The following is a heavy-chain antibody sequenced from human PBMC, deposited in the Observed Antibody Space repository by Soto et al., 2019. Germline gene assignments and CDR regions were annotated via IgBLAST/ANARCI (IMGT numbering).Heavy chain of an antibody. CDR1: GFNFGLYA. CDR3: AQMTVLTTSAFDV. D-gene: IGHD4-17*01. J-gene: IGHJ3*01. CDR2: ISGSSGRTT. V-gene: IGHV3-23*01. Sequence: EAQLWESGGHSVQPGGSLRLSCAASGFNFGLYAMTWVRQVPGKRLEWVSEISGSSGRTTRYADSVRGRFTISRDNSRNTLYLEMTNLRADDTATYFCAQMTVLTTSAFDVWGQGTLVTVS.